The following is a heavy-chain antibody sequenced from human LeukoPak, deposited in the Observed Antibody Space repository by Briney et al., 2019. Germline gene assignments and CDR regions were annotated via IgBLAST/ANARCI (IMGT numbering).Heavy chain of an antibody. V-gene: IGHV3-48*03. CDR3: AKLSVVRGVIGDY. CDR1: GSIFSSYE. Sequence: GGSLRLSCAASGSIFSSYEMNWVRQAPGKGLEWVSFISSSGTIIYYADSVKGRFTISRDNAKSSLYLQMNSLRAEDTAVYYCAKLSVVRGVIGDYWGQGTLVTVSS. J-gene: IGHJ4*02. CDR2: ISSSGTII. D-gene: IGHD3-10*01.